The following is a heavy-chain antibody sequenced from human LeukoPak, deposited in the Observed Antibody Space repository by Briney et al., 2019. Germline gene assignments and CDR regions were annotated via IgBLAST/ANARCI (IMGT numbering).Heavy chain of an antibody. Sequence: ASVKVSCKASGYTFTDYYIHWVRQAPGQGLEWMGWINPISGGTHYTENFQARVTMTRDTSIRTAYMDLTRLTTDDTAVYYCASTDWGSKNYWGQGTLVTVSS. CDR2: INPISGGT. CDR1: GYTFTDYY. D-gene: IGHD7-27*01. CDR3: ASTDWGSKNY. V-gene: IGHV1-2*02. J-gene: IGHJ4*02.